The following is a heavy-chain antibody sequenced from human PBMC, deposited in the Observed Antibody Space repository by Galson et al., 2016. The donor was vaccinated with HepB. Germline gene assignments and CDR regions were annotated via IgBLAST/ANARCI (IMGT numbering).Heavy chain of an antibody. CDR1: GMTFSDSY. CDR2: ISSASATI. J-gene: IGHJ4*02. Sequence: SLRLSCAASGMTFSDSYMSWIRQPQGRGLEWVAYISSASATISYADSVRGRFTISRDNRRSLLFLEMNSLRAEDTALYYCANDQKPRGFDYWGQGTLVTVSS. D-gene: IGHD3-10*01. CDR3: ANDQKPRGFDY. V-gene: IGHV3-11*01.